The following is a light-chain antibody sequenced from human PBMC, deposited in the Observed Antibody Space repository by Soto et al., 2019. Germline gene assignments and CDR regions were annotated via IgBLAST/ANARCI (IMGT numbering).Light chain of an antibody. J-gene: IGKJ4*01. CDR2: GAS. CDR3: QQRNNWLGA. Sequence: EIVLSQYPATLSLSPGERATLSCRASQGFSSYLAWCHQKPGQAPRLLIYGASNRATGIPASFSGSGPGTDFTLTISSLEPEDFALYYCQQRNNWLGAFGGGTKVEIK. CDR1: QGFSSY. V-gene: IGKV3D-11*01.